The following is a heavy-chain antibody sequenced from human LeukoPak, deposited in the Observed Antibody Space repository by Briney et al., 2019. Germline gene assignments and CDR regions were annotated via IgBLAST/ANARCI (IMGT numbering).Heavy chain of an antibody. J-gene: IGHJ5*02. CDR2: ISYDGSNK. CDR3: ARAPLLVQASWFDP. V-gene: IGHV3-30*04. Sequence: GGSLRLSCAASGFTFSSYAMHWVRQAPGKGLEWVAVISYDGSNKYYADSVKGRFTISRDNSKNTLYLQMNSLRAEDTAVYYCARAPLLVQASWFDPWGQGTLVTVS. D-gene: IGHD3-10*02. CDR1: GFTFSSYA.